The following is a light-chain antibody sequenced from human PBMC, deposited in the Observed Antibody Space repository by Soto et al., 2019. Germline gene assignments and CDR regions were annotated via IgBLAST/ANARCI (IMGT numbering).Light chain of an antibody. V-gene: IGKV3-15*01. J-gene: IGKJ1*01. CDR3: QQYNNWPWT. CDR1: QSVGTN. CDR2: GAS. Sequence: DIVMTQSPATLSVSPGERATLSCRASQSVGTNLAWYQQKPGQAPRLLIYGASTRATGIPARVSGSGSGTEFTLAISSLQSEDFAVYYCQQYNNWPWTFGQGTKVEIK.